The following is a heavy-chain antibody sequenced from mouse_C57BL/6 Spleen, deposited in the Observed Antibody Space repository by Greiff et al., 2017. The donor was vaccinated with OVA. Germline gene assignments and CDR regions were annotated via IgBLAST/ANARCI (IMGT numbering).Heavy chain of an antibody. V-gene: IGHV1-76*01. J-gene: IGHJ4*01. Sequence: QVQLKESGAELVRPGASVKLSCKASGYTFTDYYINWVKQRPGQGLEWIARIYPGSGNTYYNEKFKGKATLTAEKSSSTAYMQLSSLTSEDSAVYFCARAGYDYGYYAMDYWGQGTSVTVSS. CDR3: ARAGYDYGYYAMDY. CDR1: GYTFTDYY. D-gene: IGHD2-4*01. CDR2: IYPGSGNT.